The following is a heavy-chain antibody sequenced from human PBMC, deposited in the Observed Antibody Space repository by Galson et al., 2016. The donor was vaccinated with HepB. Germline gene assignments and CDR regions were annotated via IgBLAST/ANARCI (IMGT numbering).Heavy chain of an antibody. CDR3: ARDGSGWLFDS. V-gene: IGHV3-7*01. Sequence: SLRLSCAASGITFSNYWMSWVRQPPGKGLEWVGNIKRDGSEKYYVDSVKGRFTISRDNAKNSLYLQMNSLRAEDTAVYYCARDGSGWLFDSWGQGTMVTVS. D-gene: IGHD6-19*01. CDR1: GITFSNYW. CDR2: IKRDGSEK. J-gene: IGHJ4*01.